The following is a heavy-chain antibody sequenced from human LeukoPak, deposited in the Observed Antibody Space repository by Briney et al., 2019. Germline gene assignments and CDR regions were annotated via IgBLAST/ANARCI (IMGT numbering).Heavy chain of an antibody. Sequence: PGGSLRLSCSVSGFTFSSSVMHWVRQAPGKGLEFVSAVSSYGATTYYADSVKGRFTISRDNSKTTLYLQMSSLRAEDTAVYYCVKVGARGYGDYVDSWGQGTLVTVSS. V-gene: IGHV3-64D*06. J-gene: IGHJ4*02. CDR2: VSSYGATT. D-gene: IGHD4-17*01. CDR1: GFTFSSSV. CDR3: VKVGARGYGDYVDS.